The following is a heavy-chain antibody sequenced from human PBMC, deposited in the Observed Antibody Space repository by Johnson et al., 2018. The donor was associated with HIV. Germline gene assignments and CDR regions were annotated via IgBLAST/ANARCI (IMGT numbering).Heavy chain of an antibody. CDR3: ARFGLDAFDI. J-gene: IGHJ3*02. CDR2: ISSSGSTI. CDR1: GFTVSNNY. V-gene: IGHV3-11*01. Sequence: QVQLVESGGGLVQPGGSLRLSCAASGFTVSNNYMSWVRQAPGKGLEWVSYISSSGSTIYYADSVKGRFTISRDNSKNTLYLQMNSLRAEDTAVYYCARFGLDAFDIWGQGTMVTVSS. D-gene: IGHD3/OR15-3a*01.